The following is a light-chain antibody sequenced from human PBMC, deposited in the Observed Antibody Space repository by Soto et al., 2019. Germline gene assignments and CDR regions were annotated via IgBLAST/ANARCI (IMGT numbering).Light chain of an antibody. CDR1: SSDVGSYNL. CDR3: CSYADTNTVV. V-gene: IGLV2-23*01. J-gene: IGLJ2*01. Sequence: QSVLTQPASVSGSPGQSITISCTGTSSDVGSYNLVSWYQQHPGKAPKLMIYEGSKRPSGVSNRFSGSKSGNTAFLTISGLQAEDEADYHCCSYADTNTVVFGGGTKLTVL. CDR2: EGS.